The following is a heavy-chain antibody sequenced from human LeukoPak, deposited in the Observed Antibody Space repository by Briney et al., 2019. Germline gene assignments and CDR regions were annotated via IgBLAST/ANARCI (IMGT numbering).Heavy chain of an antibody. CDR3: ARDSSGPAY. CDR1: GFTFSSYW. V-gene: IGHV3-74*01. Sequence: GGSLRLSCAASGFTFSSYWMHWVRQAPGKGLVWVSRINDDETVTNYADSVKGRFTISRDNAKNSLYLQMNSLRAEDTAVYYCARDSSGPAYWGQGTLVTVSS. J-gene: IGHJ4*02. D-gene: IGHD6-19*01. CDR2: INDDETVT.